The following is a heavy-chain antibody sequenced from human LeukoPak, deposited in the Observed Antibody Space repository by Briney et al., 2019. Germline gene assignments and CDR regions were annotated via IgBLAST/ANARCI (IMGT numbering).Heavy chain of an antibody. CDR3: ASSIRPRSFDY. Sequence: SETLSLTCAVYGGSFSGYYWSWIRQPPGKGLEWIGEINHSGSTNYNPSLKSRVTISVDTSKNQFSLKLSSVTAADTAVYYCASSIRPRSFDYWGQGTLVTVSS. CDR2: INHSGST. CDR1: GGSFSGYY. V-gene: IGHV4-34*01. J-gene: IGHJ4*02.